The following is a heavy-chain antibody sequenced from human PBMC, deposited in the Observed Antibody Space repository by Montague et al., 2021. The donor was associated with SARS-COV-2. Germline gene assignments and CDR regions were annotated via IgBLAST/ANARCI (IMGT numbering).Heavy chain of an antibody. CDR2: ITSYGGGT. CDR1: GFTFSTYV. Sequence: SLRFSCAASGFTFSTYVMSWVRQAQGGGLEWVAGITSYGGGTYYAGSVRGRFTISRDNSNKTLFLQMNSLRVDDTAVYYCARGGYLQSIDYWGPGILVTVSS. CDR3: ARGGYLQSIDY. V-gene: IGHV3-23*01. J-gene: IGHJ4*02. D-gene: IGHD3-10*01.